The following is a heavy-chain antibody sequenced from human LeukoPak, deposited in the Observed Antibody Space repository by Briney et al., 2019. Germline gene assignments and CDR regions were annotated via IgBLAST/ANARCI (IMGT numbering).Heavy chain of an antibody. CDR2: IYYSGST. Sequence: SETLSLTCTVSGGSISSSSYYWGWIRQPPGKGLEWIGSIYYSGSTYYNPSLKSRVTISVDTSKNQFSLKLSSVTAADTAVYYCARQTSGSYSQFDYWGQGTLVTVSS. J-gene: IGHJ4*02. D-gene: IGHD1-26*01. V-gene: IGHV4-39*01. CDR1: GGSISSSSYY. CDR3: ARQTSGSYSQFDY.